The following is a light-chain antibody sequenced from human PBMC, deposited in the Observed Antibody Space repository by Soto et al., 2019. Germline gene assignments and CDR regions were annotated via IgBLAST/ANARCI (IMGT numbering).Light chain of an antibody. CDR1: QSVGTLY. Sequence: IVLTQSPGTLSLSPGDRATLSCRASQSVGTLYLAWYQQKPGQAPRLLISGTSTRATGIPDRFSGSAFGTGFTLTIRRLEPEVFAVYYCPQYGTSPRTFGQGTRV. CDR2: GTS. V-gene: IGKV3-20*01. J-gene: IGKJ1*01. CDR3: PQYGTSPRT.